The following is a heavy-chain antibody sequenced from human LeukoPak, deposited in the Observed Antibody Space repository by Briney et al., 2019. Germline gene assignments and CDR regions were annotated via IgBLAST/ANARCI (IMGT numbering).Heavy chain of an antibody. Sequence: GESLKISCKGSGYSFTSYWIGWVRQMPGKGLEWMGIIYPGDSDTRYSPSFQGQVTISADKSISTAYLQWSSLKASDTAMYYCARQINWNYYHDAFDIWGQGTMVTVSS. CDR2: IYPGDSDT. J-gene: IGHJ3*02. CDR3: ARQINWNYYHDAFDI. CDR1: GYSFTSYW. V-gene: IGHV5-51*01. D-gene: IGHD1-7*01.